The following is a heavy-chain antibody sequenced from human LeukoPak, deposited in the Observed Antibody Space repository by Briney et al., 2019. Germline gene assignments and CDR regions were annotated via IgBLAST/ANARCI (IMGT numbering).Heavy chain of an antibody. Sequence: GSLRLSCAASGFTFSSYWMSWVRQPPGKGLEWIGEIYHSGSTNYNPSLKSRVTISVDKSKNQFSLKLSSVTAADTAVYYCARARVAARDYYYYYMDVWGKGTTVTVSS. CDR1: GFTFSSYW. J-gene: IGHJ6*03. CDR3: ARARVAARDYYYYYMDV. CDR2: IYHSGST. V-gene: IGHV4-4*02. D-gene: IGHD6-6*01.